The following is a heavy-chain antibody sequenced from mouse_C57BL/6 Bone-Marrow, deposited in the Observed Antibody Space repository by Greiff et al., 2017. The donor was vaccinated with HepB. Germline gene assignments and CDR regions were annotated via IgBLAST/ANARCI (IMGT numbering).Heavy chain of an antibody. CDR1: GYTFTSYW. CDR3: ARDGDYGSSYPGY. V-gene: IGHV1-7*01. CDR2: INPSSGYT. Sequence: QVQLQQSGAELAKPGASVKLSCKASGYTFTSYWMHWVKQRPGQGLEWIGYINPSSGYTKYNQKFKDKATLTADKSSRKAYMQLSSLTYEDAAVYYCARDGDYGSSYPGYWGQGTTLTVSS. J-gene: IGHJ2*01. D-gene: IGHD1-1*01.